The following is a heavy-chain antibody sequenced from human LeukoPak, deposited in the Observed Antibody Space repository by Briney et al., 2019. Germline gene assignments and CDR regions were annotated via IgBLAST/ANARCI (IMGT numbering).Heavy chain of an antibody. CDR1: GGSISTANYS. CDR3: ARHVGTPRHFDF. V-gene: IGHV4-39*01. Sequence: SETLSLTCSLSGGSISTANYSWAWIRQPPGKGLDWVGSIYYTGNTYYNPSLKSRVTIFVDTSRNQFSLKLNSVTAADTALYYCARHVGTPRHFDFWGHGTLVTGSS. D-gene: IGHD3-10*01. CDR2: IYYTGNT. J-gene: IGHJ4*01.